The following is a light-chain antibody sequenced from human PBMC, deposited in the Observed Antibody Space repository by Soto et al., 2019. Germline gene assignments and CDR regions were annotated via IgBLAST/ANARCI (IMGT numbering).Light chain of an antibody. CDR2: TAS. CDR1: QSISSY. J-gene: IGKJ1*01. V-gene: IGKV1-39*01. Sequence: DIQMTQSPSSLSASAGDRVTITCRASQSISSYLNWYQQQPGKAPKLLISTASLLESGVPSRFRGSGSGTHFTLTISSLQPEDYATYYCQQSYSTPQTFGQGTKVEI. CDR3: QQSYSTPQT.